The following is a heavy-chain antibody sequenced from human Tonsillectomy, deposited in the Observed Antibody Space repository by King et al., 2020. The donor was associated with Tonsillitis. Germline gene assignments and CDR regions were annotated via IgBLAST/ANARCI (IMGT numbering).Heavy chain of an antibody. CDR2: ISSSSSTI. D-gene: IGHD5-12*01. Sequence: VQLVESGGGLVQPGGSLRLSCAASGFTFSSYSMNWVRQAPGKGLEGGSYISSSSSTIYYADAVKGRFTISRDNAKNSLYLQMNRLRDEDTAVYYCARDEDGYDDYHPFDYWGQGTLVTVSS. J-gene: IGHJ4*02. CDR3: ARDEDGYDDYHPFDY. V-gene: IGHV3-48*02. CDR1: GFTFSSYS.